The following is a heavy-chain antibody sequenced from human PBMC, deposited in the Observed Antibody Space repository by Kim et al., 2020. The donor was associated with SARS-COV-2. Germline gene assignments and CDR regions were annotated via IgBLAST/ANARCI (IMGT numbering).Heavy chain of an antibody. D-gene: IGHD3-10*01. J-gene: IGHJ4*02. CDR3: ARGIKVRGVNPYYFDY. Sequence: SLKSRVTISVDTSKNQFSLKLSSVTAADTAVYYCARGIKVRGVNPYYFDYWGQGTLVTVSS. V-gene: IGHV4-31*02.